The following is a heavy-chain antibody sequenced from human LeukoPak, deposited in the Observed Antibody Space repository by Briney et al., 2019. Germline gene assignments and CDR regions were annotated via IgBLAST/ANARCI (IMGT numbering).Heavy chain of an antibody. J-gene: IGHJ4*02. D-gene: IGHD3-16*01. CDR3: ARGVSRGVDY. Sequence: ASVKGSCKASGYTFTYYDINWVRQATGQGLEWLGWVSTDSGNSDSAQKFQGRITLTRDTSISTVFLELRNLRSDDTAVYYCARGVSRGVDYWGQGTLVTVSS. CDR1: GYTFTYYD. V-gene: IGHV1-8*02. CDR2: VSTDSGNS.